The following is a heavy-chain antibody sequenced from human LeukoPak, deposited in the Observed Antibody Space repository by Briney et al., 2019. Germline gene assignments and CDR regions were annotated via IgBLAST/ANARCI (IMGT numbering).Heavy chain of an antibody. CDR2: IKHDGGEK. Sequence: GGSLRLSCAASGFTLSGYWMSWVRQAPGKGLEWVANIKHDGGEKYYEGSVKGRFTISRDNAKDSVYLQMNSLTVEDTAVYYCVREWRQQLALEYWGQGTLVTVSS. CDR3: VREWRQQLALEY. J-gene: IGHJ4*02. V-gene: IGHV3-7*05. CDR1: GFTLSGYW. D-gene: IGHD6-6*01.